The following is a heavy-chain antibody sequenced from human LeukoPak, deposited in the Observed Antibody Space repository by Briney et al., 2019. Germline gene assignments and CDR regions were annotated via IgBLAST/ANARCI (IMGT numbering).Heavy chain of an antibody. CDR3: ARGPYSTSTIDY. CDR1: GGSFSDYY. Sequence: SETLSLTCTVYGGSFSDYYWSWIRQPPGRGLEWIGEIDHSGSTNYNPSLKSRVTISVDTSKNQFSLKLSSVTAADTAVYYCARGPYSTSTIDYWGQGTLVTVSS. CDR2: IDHSGST. D-gene: IGHD2-2*01. J-gene: IGHJ4*02. V-gene: IGHV4-34*01.